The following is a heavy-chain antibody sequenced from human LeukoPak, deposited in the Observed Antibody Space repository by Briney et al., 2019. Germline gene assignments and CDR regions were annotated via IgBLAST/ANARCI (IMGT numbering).Heavy chain of an antibody. CDR3: ARGPNRYSSSWSNRYFQH. CDR2: INHSGST. J-gene: IGHJ1*01. CDR1: GGSISSSNW. D-gene: IGHD6-13*01. V-gene: IGHV4-4*02. Sequence: PSETLSLTCAVSGGSISSSNWWSWVRQPPGKGLEWIGEINHSGSTNYNPSLKSRVTISVDTSKNQFSLKLSSVTAADTAVYYCARGPNRYSSSWSNRYFQHWGQGTLVTVSS.